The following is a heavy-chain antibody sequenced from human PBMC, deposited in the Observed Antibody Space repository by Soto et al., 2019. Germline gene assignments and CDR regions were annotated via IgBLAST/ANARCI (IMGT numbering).Heavy chain of an antibody. V-gene: IGHV3-23*01. CDR1: GVTFISYA. D-gene: IGHD1-26*01. CDR2: ISGSGGST. J-gene: IGHJ4*02. CDR3: AKDHAGATAPDFDY. Sequence: GGSMRLSCAASGVTFISYAMIWVRQAPGKGLEWVSAISGSGGSTYYADSVKGRFTISRDNSKNTLYLQMNSLRAEDTAVYYCAKDHAGATAPDFDYWGQGTLLTVSS.